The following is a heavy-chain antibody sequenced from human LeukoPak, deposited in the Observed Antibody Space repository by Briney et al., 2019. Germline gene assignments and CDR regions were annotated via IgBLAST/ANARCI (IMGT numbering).Heavy chain of an antibody. Sequence: GGSLRLSCAASGFTFRNYVIHWVRQAPGKGLEWVAVTSSDLNVKLYADSVKGRFTISRDNAKNSLYLQMNSLRDEDTALYYCAKDITGGRSSPYFDSWGQGTLVTVSS. CDR2: TSSDLNVK. D-gene: IGHD1-14*01. CDR3: AKDITGGRSSPYFDS. V-gene: IGHV3-30*18. CDR1: GFTFRNYV. J-gene: IGHJ4*02.